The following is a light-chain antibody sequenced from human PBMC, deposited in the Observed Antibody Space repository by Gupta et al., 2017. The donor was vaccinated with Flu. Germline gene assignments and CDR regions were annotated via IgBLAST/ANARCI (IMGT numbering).Light chain of an antibody. CDR2: GAS. CDR3: QQYNNWPPWT. CDR1: QSVSSN. J-gene: IGKJ1*01. Sequence: EIVMTQSPATLSVSPGERATLSCRASQSVSSNLAWYQQKPGQAPRPLIYGASTRATDIPARFSGSGSGTEFTLTISSLQSEDFAFYYCQQYNNWPPWTFGQGTKVEIK. V-gene: IGKV3-15*01.